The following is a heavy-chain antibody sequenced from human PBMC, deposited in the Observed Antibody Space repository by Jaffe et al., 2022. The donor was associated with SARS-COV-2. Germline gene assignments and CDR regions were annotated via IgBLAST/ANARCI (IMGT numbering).Heavy chain of an antibody. CDR1: GFTFSSYG. CDR3: GKDRSHCSSGVCCNDY. J-gene: IGHJ4*02. Sequence: EVQLLESGGGLVQPGGSLRLSCAASGFTFSSYGMNWVRQAPGKGLEWVSGITGSGGSTYYADSVKGRFTISRDNPENTLYLQMNSLRDEDTALYYCGKDRSHCSSGVCCNDYWGQGTLVTVSS. CDR2: ITGSGGST. V-gene: IGHV3-23*01. D-gene: IGHD2-8*01.